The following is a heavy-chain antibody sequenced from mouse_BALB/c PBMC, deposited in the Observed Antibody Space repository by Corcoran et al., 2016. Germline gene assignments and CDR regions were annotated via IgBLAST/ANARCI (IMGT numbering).Heavy chain of an antibody. V-gene: IGHV9-3-1*01. CDR3: AREPRAMDY. Sequence: QIKLVKSGPELKKPGETVKISCTASGYTFTNYGMNWVKQAPGKGLKWMGWINTYTGEPTYADDFKGRFAFSLETSASTAYLQINNLKNEDTATYFCAREPRAMDYWGQGTSVTVSS. J-gene: IGHJ4*01. CDR1: GYTFTNYG. CDR2: INTYTGEP.